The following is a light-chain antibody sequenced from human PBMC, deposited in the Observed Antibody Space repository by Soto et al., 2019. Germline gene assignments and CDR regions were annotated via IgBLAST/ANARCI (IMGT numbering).Light chain of an antibody. V-gene: IGKV3-15*01. Sequence: ILLTQSTARKCVSPGERVNLCCRASQSVSSNLVWYQQKPGQAPRLLIYGASTRVTGIPARFSGSGSGTEFTLTISSLQSEDFAVYYCQQYNNWPLTFGGGTKVDIK. J-gene: IGKJ4*01. CDR1: QSVSSN. CDR2: GAS. CDR3: QQYNNWPLT.